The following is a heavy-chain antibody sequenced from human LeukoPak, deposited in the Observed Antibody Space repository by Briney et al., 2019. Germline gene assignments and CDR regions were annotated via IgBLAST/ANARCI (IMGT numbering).Heavy chain of an antibody. D-gene: IGHD3-3*01. CDR2: MNPNSGNT. CDR3: ARGPGFLEWLLSGKPPSNWFDP. CDR1: GYTFTSYD. V-gene: IGHV1-8*01. Sequence: ASVKVSCKASGYTFTSYDINWARQATGQGLEWMGWMNPNSGNTGYAQKFQGRVTMTRNTSISTAYMELSSLRSEDTAVYYCARGPGFLEWLLSGKPPSNWFDPWGQGTLVTVSS. J-gene: IGHJ5*02.